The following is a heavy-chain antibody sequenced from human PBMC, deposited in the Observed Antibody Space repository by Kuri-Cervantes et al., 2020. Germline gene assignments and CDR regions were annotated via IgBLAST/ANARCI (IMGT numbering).Heavy chain of an antibody. D-gene: IGHD3-10*01. Sequence: GKSLKISCAASGFTFSSYAMHWVRQAPGKGLEWVAVISYDGSNKYYADSVKGRFTNSRDKSKNTLYLQTNSLRAEDTAVYYCARDLGDWGQGTLVTVSS. CDR3: ARDLGD. V-gene: IGHV3-30-3*01. CDR2: ISYDGSNK. J-gene: IGHJ4*02. CDR1: GFTFSSYA.